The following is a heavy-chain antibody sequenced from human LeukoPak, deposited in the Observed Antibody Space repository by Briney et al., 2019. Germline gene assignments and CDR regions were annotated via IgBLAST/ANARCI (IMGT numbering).Heavy chain of an antibody. V-gene: IGHV4-31*03. CDR2: IYYSGST. D-gene: IGHD3-3*01. Sequence: SETLSLTCTVSGGSISSGGYYWSWIRQHPGKGLEWIGYIYYSGSTYYNPSLKSRVTISVDTSKNQFSLKLSSVTAADTAVYYCARGYGTIFGVVIKLAPHYYGMDVWGQGTTVTVSS. CDR3: ARGYGTIFGVVIKLAPHYYGMDV. CDR1: GGSISSGGYY. J-gene: IGHJ6*02.